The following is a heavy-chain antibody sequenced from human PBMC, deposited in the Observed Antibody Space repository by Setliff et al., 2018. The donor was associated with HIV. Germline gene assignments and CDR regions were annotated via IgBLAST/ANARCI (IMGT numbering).Heavy chain of an antibody. CDR1: GFTFRNYG. V-gene: IGHV3-33*01. Sequence: GGSLRLSCAASGFTFRNYGMHWVRQAPGKGLEWVAVIWYDGSNEYYVDSVKGRFAISRDNSKNTLFLQMNSLTAGDTAVYYCAREQSGRYFDLWGRGTLVTVS. D-gene: IGHD6-19*01. CDR3: AREQSGRYFDL. CDR2: IWYDGSNE. J-gene: IGHJ2*01.